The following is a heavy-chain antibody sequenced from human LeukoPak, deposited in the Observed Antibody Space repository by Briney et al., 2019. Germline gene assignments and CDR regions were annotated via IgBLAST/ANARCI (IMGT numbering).Heavy chain of an antibody. D-gene: IGHD2-2*01. V-gene: IGHV3-30-3*01. CDR1: GFTFSSYA. Sequence: PGGSLRLSCAASGFTFSSYAMHWVRQAPGKGLEWVAVISYDGSNKYYADSVKGRFTISRDNSKNTLYLQMNSLRAEDTAVYYCAREGSSLVRWFDPWGQGTLATVSS. J-gene: IGHJ5*02. CDR3: AREGSSLVRWFDP. CDR2: ISYDGSNK.